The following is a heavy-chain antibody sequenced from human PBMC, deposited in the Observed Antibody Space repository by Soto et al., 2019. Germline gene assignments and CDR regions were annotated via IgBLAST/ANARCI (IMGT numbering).Heavy chain of an antibody. CDR3: ARGYCSSTSCYAVYSWFDP. Sequence: SETLSLTCTVSGGSVSSGSYYWSWIRQPPGKGLEWIGYIYYSGSTNYNPSLKSRVTISVDTSKNQFSLKLSSVTAADTAVYYCARGYCSSTSCYAVYSWFDPWGQGTLVTVSS. V-gene: IGHV4-61*01. J-gene: IGHJ5*02. D-gene: IGHD2-2*01. CDR1: GGSVSSGSYY. CDR2: IYYSGST.